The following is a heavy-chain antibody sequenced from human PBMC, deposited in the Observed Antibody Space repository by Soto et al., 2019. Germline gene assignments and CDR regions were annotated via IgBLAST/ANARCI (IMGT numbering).Heavy chain of an antibody. D-gene: IGHD3-3*01. CDR2: INPSVGST. CDR1: GYTFTSYY. J-gene: IGHJ6*02. Sequence: QVQLVQSGAEVKKPGASVKVSCKASGYTFTSYYMHWVRQAPGQGLEWMGRINPSVGSTSHAQTFQGRVTMTRDTSTSTVYMELSSLRSEDTAVYYCARDPGEIFGVVKPYGMDVWGQGTTVTVSS. CDR3: ARDPGEIFGVVKPYGMDV. V-gene: IGHV1-46*01.